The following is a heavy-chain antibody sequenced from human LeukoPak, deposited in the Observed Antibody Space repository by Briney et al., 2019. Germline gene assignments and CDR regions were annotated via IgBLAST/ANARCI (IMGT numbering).Heavy chain of an antibody. D-gene: IGHD4-17*01. Sequence: GGSLRLSCAASGFTFSSYAMHWVRQAPGKGLEWVAVISYDGSNQYYADSVKGRFTISRDNSKNTLYLQMNSLRAEDTAVYYCARQGVYDYGAYAFDFWGQGTLVTVSS. CDR2: ISYDGSNQ. V-gene: IGHV3-30-3*01. J-gene: IGHJ4*02. CDR3: ARQGVYDYGAYAFDF. CDR1: GFTFSSYA.